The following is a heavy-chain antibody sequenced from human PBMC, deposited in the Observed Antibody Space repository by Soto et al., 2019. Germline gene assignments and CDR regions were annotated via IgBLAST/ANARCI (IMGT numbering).Heavy chain of an antibody. V-gene: IGHV4-39*01. CDR3: AGRTTVTGLD. CDR2: IYYSGST. Sequence: SETLSLTCTVSGGSISSSSDYWGWIRQPPGKGLEWIGSIYYSGSTYYNPSLKSRVTISVDTSKNQYCLKLSSVTAADTAVYYCAGRTTVTGLDWGQGTLVTVSS. CDR1: GGSISSSSDY. J-gene: IGHJ4*02. D-gene: IGHD4-17*01.